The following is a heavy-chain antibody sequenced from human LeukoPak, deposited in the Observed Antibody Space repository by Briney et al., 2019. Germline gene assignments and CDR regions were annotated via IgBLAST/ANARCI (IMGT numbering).Heavy chain of an antibody. CDR3: ASSIVVPAAMPSVYYYGMDV. V-gene: IGHV1-69*13. D-gene: IGHD2-2*01. J-gene: IGHJ6*02. CDR1: GGTFSSYA. CDR2: IIPIFGTA. Sequence: ASVKVSCKASGGTFSSYAISWVRQAPGQGLEWMGGIIPIFGTANYAQKFQGRVTITADESTSTAYMELSSLRSEDTAVYYCASSIVVPAAMPSVYYYGMDVWGQGTTVTVSS.